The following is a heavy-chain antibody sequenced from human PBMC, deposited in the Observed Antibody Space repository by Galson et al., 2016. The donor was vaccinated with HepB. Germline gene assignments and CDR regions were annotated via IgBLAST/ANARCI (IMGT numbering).Heavy chain of an antibody. CDR3: AREWALLRGYGMDV. J-gene: IGHJ6*02. V-gene: IGHV2-70*11. D-gene: IGHD1-26*01. CDR2: IDWDDDK. CDR1: GFSLSTSGMC. Sequence: PALVKPTQTLTLTCTFSGFSLSTSGMCVSWIRQPPGKALEWLARIDWDDDKYYSTSLKTRLTISKDTSKNQVVLTMTNMDPVDAATYYFAREWALLRGYGMDVWGQGTTVTVSS.